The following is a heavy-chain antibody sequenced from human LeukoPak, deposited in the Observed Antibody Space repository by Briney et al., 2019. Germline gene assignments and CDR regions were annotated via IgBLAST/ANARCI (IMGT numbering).Heavy chain of an antibody. V-gene: IGHV3-30-3*01. CDR3: AEDLNGYWTTDY. Sequence: GTSLRLSCAASGFTFNNCFMHWVRQAPGKGLEWVAATSYDGNSNYYADSVKGRFTISRDNSKNTLYLQMNSLRAEDTALYYCAEDLNGYWTTDYWGQGTLVTVSS. J-gene: IGHJ4*02. CDR1: GFTFNNCF. CDR2: TSYDGNSN. D-gene: IGHD3-9*01.